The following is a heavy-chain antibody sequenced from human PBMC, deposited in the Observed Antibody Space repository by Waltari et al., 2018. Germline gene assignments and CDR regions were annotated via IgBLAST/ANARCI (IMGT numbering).Heavy chain of an antibody. D-gene: IGHD3-22*01. CDR3: ARDWDSSGYRTYYYYGMDV. CDR2: IYYSGST. Sequence: QLQLQESGPGLVKPSETLSLTCTVSGGSISSSSYYWGWIRQPPGKGLEWIGSIYYSGSTYYNPSLKSRVTIAVDTSKNQFSLKLSSVTAADTAVYYCARDWDSSGYRTYYYYGMDVWGQGTTVTVSS. J-gene: IGHJ6*02. V-gene: IGHV4-39*07. CDR1: GGSISSSSYY.